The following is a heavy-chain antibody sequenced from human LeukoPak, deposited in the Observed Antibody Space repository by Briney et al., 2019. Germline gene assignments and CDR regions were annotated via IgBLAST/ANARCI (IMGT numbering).Heavy chain of an antibody. CDR2: ISGSTSTI. J-gene: IGHJ6*03. Sequence: GGSLRLSCAASGFTFSSYSMNWVRQAPGKGLEWVSYISGSTSTIYYADSVKGRFTISRDNAKNSLYLQMNSLRAEDTAVYYCARHYCSSTSCYPYYYYYYYMDVWGKGTTVTVSS. V-gene: IGHV3-48*01. CDR1: GFTFSSYS. D-gene: IGHD2-2*01. CDR3: ARHYCSSTSCYPYYYYYYYMDV.